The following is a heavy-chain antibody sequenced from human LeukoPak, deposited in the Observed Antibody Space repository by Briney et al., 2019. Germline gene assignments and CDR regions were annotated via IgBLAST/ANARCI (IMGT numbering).Heavy chain of an antibody. V-gene: IGHV1-8*03. D-gene: IGHD1-26*01. J-gene: IGHJ1*01. Sequence: ASVKVSCKASGYTFTSYDINWVRQATGQGLEWMGWMNPNSGNTGYAQKFQGRVTITRNTSISTAYMELSSLRAEDTALYYCVRDRGGTYMYFQHWGQGTLVTVSS. CDR1: GYTFTSYD. CDR2: MNPNSGNT. CDR3: VRDRGGTYMYFQH.